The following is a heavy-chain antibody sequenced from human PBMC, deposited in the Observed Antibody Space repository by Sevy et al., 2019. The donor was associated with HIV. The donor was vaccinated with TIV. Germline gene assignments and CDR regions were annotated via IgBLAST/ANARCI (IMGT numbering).Heavy chain of an antibody. D-gene: IGHD2-21*01. CDR1: GFTFSSYW. V-gene: IGHV3-7*03. CDR3: AKDINRGCDGINCYPYYYYFYGLDV. Sequence: GGSLRLSCAASGFTFSSYWMSWVRQAPGKGLEWVANIKQDGSEKYYVDSVKGRFTISRDNANHFLYLEMNSLRPEDTAFYYCAKDINRGCDGINCYPYYYYFYGLDVWGQGTTVTVSS. CDR2: IKQDGSEK. J-gene: IGHJ6*02.